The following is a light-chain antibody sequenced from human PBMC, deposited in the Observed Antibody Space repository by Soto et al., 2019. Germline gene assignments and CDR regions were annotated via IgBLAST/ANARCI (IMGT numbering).Light chain of an antibody. Sequence: EIVLTQSPGTLSLSPGDGATLSCRATQSVSSNLLAWYQQKPGQAPRLLIHAASSRATGIPGRFSGSGSGTDFTLTISRLEPEDFAVYYCHQYGSSPGTFGQGTKVDIK. CDR2: AAS. CDR3: HQYGSSPGT. V-gene: IGKV3-20*01. CDR1: QSVSSNL. J-gene: IGKJ1*01.